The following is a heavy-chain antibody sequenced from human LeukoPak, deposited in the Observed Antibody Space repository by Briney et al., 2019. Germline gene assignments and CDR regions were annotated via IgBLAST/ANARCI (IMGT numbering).Heavy chain of an antibody. CDR2: ITSSSTV. D-gene: IGHD2-15*01. Sequence: GGSLRLSCAASGFTFSSYSMNWVRQAPGKGLEWVSYITSSSTVYYAGSVKGRFTISRDNAKNSLFLQMNSLRAEDTAVYYCARDYCSGPKCYFIDYWGQEALVTVSS. CDR3: ARDYCSGPKCYFIDY. V-gene: IGHV3-48*04. CDR1: GFTFSSYS. J-gene: IGHJ4*02.